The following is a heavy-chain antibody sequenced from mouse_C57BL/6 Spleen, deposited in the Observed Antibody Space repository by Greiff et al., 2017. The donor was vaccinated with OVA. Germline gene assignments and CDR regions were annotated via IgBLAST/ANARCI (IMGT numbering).Heavy chain of an antibody. Sequence: VQLKQSGPELVKPGASVKIPCKASGYTFTDYNMDWVKQSHGKSLEWIGDINPNNGGTIYNQKFKGKATLTVDKSSSTAYMELRSLTSEDTAVYYCARGSRFFYYAMDYWGQGTSVTVSS. CDR3: ARGSRFFYYAMDY. CDR1: GYTFTDYN. J-gene: IGHJ4*01. CDR2: INPNNGGT. V-gene: IGHV1-18*01.